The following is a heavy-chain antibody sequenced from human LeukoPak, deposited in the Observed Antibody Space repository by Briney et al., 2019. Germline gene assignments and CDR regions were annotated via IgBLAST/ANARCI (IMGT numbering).Heavy chain of an antibody. V-gene: IGHV4-59*01. J-gene: IGHJ4*02. CDR1: GGSISSYY. CDR3: ARGLWFGELLFDY. D-gene: IGHD3-10*01. CDR2: IYYSGST. Sequence: SETLSLTCTVSGGSISSYYWSWIRQPPGKGLEWIGYIYYSGSTNYNPSLKSRVTISADTSKNQFSLKLSSVTAADTAVYYCARGLWFGELLFDYWGQGTLVTVSS.